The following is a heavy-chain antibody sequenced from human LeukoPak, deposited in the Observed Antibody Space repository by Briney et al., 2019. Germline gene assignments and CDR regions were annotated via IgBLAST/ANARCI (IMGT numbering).Heavy chain of an antibody. V-gene: IGHV3-23*01. Sequence: GGSLRLSCVVSGNTLSNYAMSWVRQAPGKGLEWVSGMSGSGGGTKYADSVKGRFTISRDDAKNPLYLQMNSLRAEDTAVYYCARDQGAFDYWGQGTLVTVSS. CDR2: MSGSGGGT. CDR3: ARDQGAFDY. CDR1: GNTLSNYA. J-gene: IGHJ4*02.